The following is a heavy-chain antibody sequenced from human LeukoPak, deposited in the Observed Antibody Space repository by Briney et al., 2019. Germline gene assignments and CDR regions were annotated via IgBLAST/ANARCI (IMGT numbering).Heavy chain of an antibody. CDR2: ISSNSEYI. D-gene: IGHD6-6*01. V-gene: IGHV3-21*04. CDR1: GFTFSSYH. Sequence: PGGSLRLSCAASGFTFSSYHINWVRQSPGKGLEWVSSISSNSEYIYYADSVKGRFTISRDNAKNSLYLQMNSLRAEDTAVYYCAEKSRGLVGWFDPWGQGTLVTVSS. J-gene: IGHJ5*02. CDR3: AEKSRGLVGWFDP.